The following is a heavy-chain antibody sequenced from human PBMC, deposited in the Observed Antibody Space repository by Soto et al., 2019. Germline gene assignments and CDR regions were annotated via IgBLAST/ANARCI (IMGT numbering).Heavy chain of an antibody. CDR1: GGSISSYY. CDR2: IYYSGST. V-gene: IGHV4-59*01. CDR3: ASWTTVTTERFDAFDI. J-gene: IGHJ3*02. Sequence: PSETLSLTCTVSGGSISSYYWSWIRQPPGKGLEWIGYIYYSGSTNYNPSLKSRVTISVDTSKNQFSLKLSSVTAADTAVYYCASWTTVTTERFDAFDIRAQRTTVTVSS. D-gene: IGHD4-17*01.